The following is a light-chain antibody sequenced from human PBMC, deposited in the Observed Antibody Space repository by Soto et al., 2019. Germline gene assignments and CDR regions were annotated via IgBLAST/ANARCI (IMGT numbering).Light chain of an antibody. CDR3: QQYKHWPPWT. J-gene: IGKJ1*01. V-gene: IGKV1-5*01. Sequence: DIQMTQSPSTLSASVGDRVTITCRASQSISSWLAWYQQKPGKAPKLLIYDASTRATGIPARFSGSGSGTEFTLTISSLQSEDFAVYYCQQYKHWPPWTFGQGTRVEIK. CDR2: DAS. CDR1: QSISSW.